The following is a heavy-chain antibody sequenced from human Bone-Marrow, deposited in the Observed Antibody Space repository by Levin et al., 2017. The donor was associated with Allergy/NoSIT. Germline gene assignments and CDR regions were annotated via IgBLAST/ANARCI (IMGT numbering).Heavy chain of an antibody. D-gene: IGHD7-27*01. J-gene: IGHJ2*01. Sequence: SETLSLTCSVSGDSIRNGNSYWTWIRQTPGKGLEWIGYIYFGETTYYNPSGKSRLTISADTSKSQFSLKLTSVTAADTAIYYCARAFWLSGDDYWFYDVWGRGTQVTVSS. CDR3: ARAFWLSGDDYWFYDV. CDR1: GDSIRNGNSY. V-gene: IGHV4-30-4*01. CDR2: IYFGETT.